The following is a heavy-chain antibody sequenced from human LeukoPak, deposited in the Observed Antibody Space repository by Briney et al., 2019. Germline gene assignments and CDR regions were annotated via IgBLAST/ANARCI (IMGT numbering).Heavy chain of an antibody. V-gene: IGHV4-38-2*02. Sequence: SETLSLTCTVSGHSINTDYYWAWVRQPPGKGLEWIGSIYHSGSTYYGPALKSRVTISVDTSKNQFSLQLSSVTAADTAVYYCTRDPGYASYMDVWGKGTRVTVSS. J-gene: IGHJ6*03. D-gene: IGHD1-1*01. CDR1: GHSINTDYY. CDR2: IYHSGST. CDR3: TRDPGYASYMDV.